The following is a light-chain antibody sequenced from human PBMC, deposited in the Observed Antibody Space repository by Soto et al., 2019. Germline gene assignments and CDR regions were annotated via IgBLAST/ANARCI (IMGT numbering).Light chain of an antibody. CDR3: QQYNNWPPWT. CDR1: QSVSSN. Sequence: EIVMTQSPATLSVSPGERATLSCRASQSVSSNLAWYQQKPGQAPRLLIYGASTRATGIPARFSGSGSGTQFTLTISSLKSEDFPVYYCQQYNNWPPWTVGQGTKVEIK. J-gene: IGKJ1*01. CDR2: GAS. V-gene: IGKV3-15*01.